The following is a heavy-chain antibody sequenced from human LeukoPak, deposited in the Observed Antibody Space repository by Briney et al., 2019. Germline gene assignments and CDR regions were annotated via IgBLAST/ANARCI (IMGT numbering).Heavy chain of an antibody. J-gene: IGHJ4*02. CDR2: ISAYNGNT. V-gene: IGHV1-18*01. Sequence: GASVKVSCKASGYTFTSYGISWARQAPGQGLEWMGWISAYNGNTNYAQKLQGRVTMTTDTSTSTAYMELRSLRSDDTAVYYCARDRGGWDSYYFDYWGQGTLVTVSS. CDR1: GYTFTSYG. CDR3: ARDRGGWDSYYFDY. D-gene: IGHD1-26*01.